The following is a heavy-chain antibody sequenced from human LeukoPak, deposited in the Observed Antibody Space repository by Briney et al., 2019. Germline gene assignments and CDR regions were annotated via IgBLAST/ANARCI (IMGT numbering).Heavy chain of an antibody. D-gene: IGHD3-22*01. CDR1: GYTFTSYG. CDR2: ISAYNGNT. V-gene: IGHV1-18*01. Sequence: ASVKVSCKASGYTFTSYGISWVRQAPGQGLEWMGWISAYNGNTNYAQKLQGRVTMTTDTSTSTAYMELRSLRSDDTAVYYCALYYYDSSGYYYDLPNFDYWGQGTLVTVSS. CDR3: ALYYYDSSGYYYDLPNFDY. J-gene: IGHJ4*02.